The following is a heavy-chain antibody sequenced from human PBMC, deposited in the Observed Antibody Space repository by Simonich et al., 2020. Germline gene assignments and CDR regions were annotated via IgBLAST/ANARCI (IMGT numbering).Heavy chain of an antibody. CDR2: ISGSGGST. CDR1: GFTFSSYA. D-gene: IGHD3-22*01. J-gene: IGHJ3*02. Sequence: GGGLVQPGGSLRLSCAASGFTFSSYAMSWVRQAPGKGLGWVSAISGSGGSTYYADSVKGRFTISRDNSKNTLYLQMNSLRAEDTAVYYCAKDRGERITMIVVVIDAFDIWGQGTMVTVSS. V-gene: IGHV3-23*01. CDR3: AKDRGERITMIVVVIDAFDI.